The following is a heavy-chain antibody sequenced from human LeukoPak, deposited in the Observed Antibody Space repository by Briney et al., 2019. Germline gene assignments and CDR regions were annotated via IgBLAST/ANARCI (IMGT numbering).Heavy chain of an antibody. V-gene: IGHV4-59*01. CDR1: GGSISSYY. CDR3: ARGAPAVAYDY. D-gene: IGHD6-19*01. Sequence: SETLTLTCTVSGGSISSYYWSWIRQPPGKGLEWIGYIYYSGSTNYNPSLKSRVTISVDTSKNQFSLKLSSVTAADTAVYYCARGAPAVAYDYWGQGTLVTVSS. J-gene: IGHJ4*02. CDR2: IYYSGST.